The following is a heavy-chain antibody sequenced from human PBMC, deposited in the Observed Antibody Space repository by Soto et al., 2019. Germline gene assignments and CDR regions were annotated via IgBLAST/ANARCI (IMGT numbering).Heavy chain of an antibody. CDR3: ARHAGCGGDCPLDY. CDR1: GGTFSSYA. V-gene: IGHV1-69*12. D-gene: IGHD2-21*02. CDR2: IIPIFGTA. J-gene: IGHJ4*02. Sequence: QVQLVQSGAEVKKPGSSVNVSCKASGGTFSSYAISWVRQAPGQGLEWMGGIIPIFGTANDAQEFQGRVTITADEATSTAYMELGSLRSEATAVYYCARHAGCGGDCPLDYWGQGTLVTVSS.